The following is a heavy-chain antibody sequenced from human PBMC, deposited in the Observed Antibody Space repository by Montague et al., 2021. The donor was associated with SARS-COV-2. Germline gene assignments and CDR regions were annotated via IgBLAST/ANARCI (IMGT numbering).Heavy chain of an antibody. Sequence: SETLSLTCTVSGGSISSFYWSWFRQPPGKGLEWIGYISDSGSTNYNPSPTSRVTMSVDTSKNQFSLKVNSVTAADTAVYYCARHYSATLPAVYWGQGTLVPVSS. V-gene: IGHV4-59*08. CDR2: ISDSGST. D-gene: IGHD2-15*01. CDR3: ARHYSATLPAVY. J-gene: IGHJ4*02. CDR1: GGSISSFY.